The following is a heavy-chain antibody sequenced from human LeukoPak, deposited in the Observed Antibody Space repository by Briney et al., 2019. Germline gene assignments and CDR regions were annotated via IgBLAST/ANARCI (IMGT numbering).Heavy chain of an antibody. V-gene: IGHV1-18*01. D-gene: IGHD6-6*01. Sequence: ASVKVSCKASGYIFSTYGISWVRQAPGQGLEWMGCISGYNGNTNYAQKLQGRVTMTTDTSTSTAYMELRSLRSDDTAVYYCARDPNEIHSSSATIIDPWGQGTLVTVSS. CDR1: GYIFSTYG. J-gene: IGHJ5*02. CDR3: ARDPNEIHSSSATIIDP. CDR2: ISGYNGNT.